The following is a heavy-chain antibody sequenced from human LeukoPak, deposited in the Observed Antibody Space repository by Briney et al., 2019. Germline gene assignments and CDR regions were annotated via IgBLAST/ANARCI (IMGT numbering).Heavy chain of an antibody. CDR3: AKDWRADY. J-gene: IGHJ4*02. V-gene: IGHV3-23*01. CDR1: GFTFSNYP. CDR2: VGSSGAGT. Sequence: GGSLRLPCVASGFTFSNYPMTWVRQAPGKGLEWVSAVGSSGAGTKYAESVKGRFTISRDNSKSTLYLQMNSLRDEDTAVYYCAKDWRADYWGQGTLVTVSS.